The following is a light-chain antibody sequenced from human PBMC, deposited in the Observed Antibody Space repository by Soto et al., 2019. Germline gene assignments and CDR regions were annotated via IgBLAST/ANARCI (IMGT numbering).Light chain of an antibody. CDR3: CSYAGGTSFYV. CDR2: DVT. J-gene: IGLJ1*01. Sequence: QSALTQPASVSGSPGQSITISCTGTNNDVGKYNLVSWYQHHPGKAPKLIIYDVTQWPSGASNRFSGSKSGNTASLTIYRLQADDEADYYCCSYAGGTSFYVFGTGTKLTVL. V-gene: IGLV2-23*02. CDR1: NNDVGKYNL.